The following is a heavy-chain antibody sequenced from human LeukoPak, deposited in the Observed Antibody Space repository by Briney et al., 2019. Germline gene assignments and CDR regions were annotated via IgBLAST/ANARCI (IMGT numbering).Heavy chain of an antibody. CDR2: ISGSGGST. V-gene: IGHV3-23*01. J-gene: IGHJ6*04. CDR3: AELGITMIGGV. D-gene: IGHD3-10*02. Sequence: GGSLRLSCAASGFTFSSYAMSWVRQAPGKGLEWVSAISGSGGSTYYADSVKGRFTISRDPAKNSLYLQMNSLRAEDTAVYYCAELGITMIGGVWGKGTTVTISS. CDR1: GFTFSSYA.